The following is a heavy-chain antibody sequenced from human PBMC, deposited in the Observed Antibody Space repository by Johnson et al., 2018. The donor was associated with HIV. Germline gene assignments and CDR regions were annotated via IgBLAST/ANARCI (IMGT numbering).Heavy chain of an antibody. CDR3: AIPYYYDSGGYQ. CDR2: ISGSGGST. D-gene: IGHD3-22*01. CDR1: GFNFSGYW. V-gene: IGHV3-23*04. J-gene: IGHJ3*01. Sequence: VQLVESGGGLVQPGGSLRLSCAASGFNFSGYWMSWVRQAPGKGLEWVSAISGSGGSTYYADSVKGRFTISRDNSKNTLYLQMNSLRAEDTAVYYCAIPYYYDSGGYQWGQGTMVTVSS.